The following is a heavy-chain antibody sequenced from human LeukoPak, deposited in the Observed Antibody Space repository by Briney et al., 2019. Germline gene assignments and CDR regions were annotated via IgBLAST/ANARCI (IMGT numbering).Heavy chain of an antibody. CDR1: GFTFSSYA. Sequence: HSGGSLRLSCAASGFTFSSYAMSWVRQAPGKGLEWVSAISGSGGSTYYADSVKGRFTISRDNSKNTLYLQMNSLRAEDTAVYYCARATWSGYYDYWGQGTLVTVSS. CDR2: ISGSGGST. CDR3: ARATWSGYYDY. J-gene: IGHJ4*02. D-gene: IGHD3-3*01. V-gene: IGHV3-23*01.